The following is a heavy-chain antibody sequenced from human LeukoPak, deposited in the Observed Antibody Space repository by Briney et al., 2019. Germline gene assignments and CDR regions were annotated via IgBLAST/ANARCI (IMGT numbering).Heavy chain of an antibody. CDR3: ARSVKWLRKSFDY. V-gene: IGHV4-59*12. CDR1: GVSISSYY. Sequence: PSETLSLTCTVSGVSISSYYWSWIRQPPGKGLDFIGYIYYSGSTNYNPSLKSRVTISVDTSKNQFSLRLSSVTAADTAVYYCARSVKWLRKSFDYWGQGTLVTVSS. J-gene: IGHJ4*02. D-gene: IGHD5-12*01. CDR2: IYYSGST.